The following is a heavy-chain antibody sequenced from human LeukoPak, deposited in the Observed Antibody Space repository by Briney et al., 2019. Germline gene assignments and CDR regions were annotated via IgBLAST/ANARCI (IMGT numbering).Heavy chain of an antibody. CDR1: GGSFSGYY. V-gene: IGHV4-34*01. Sequence: SETLSLTCAVYGGSFSGYYWSWIRLPPGKGLEWIGEINHSGSTNYNPSLKSRVTISVDTSKNQFSLKLSSVTAADTAVYYCARTPSSSGWHGQLYYFDYWGQGTLVTVSS. CDR3: ARTPSSSGWHGQLYYFDY. J-gene: IGHJ4*02. CDR2: INHSGST. D-gene: IGHD6-19*01.